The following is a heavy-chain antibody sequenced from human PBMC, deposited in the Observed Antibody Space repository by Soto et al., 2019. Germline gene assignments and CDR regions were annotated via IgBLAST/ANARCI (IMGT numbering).Heavy chain of an antibody. CDR3: ARGKAAPPRDIVLMVYAQTDALDY. D-gene: IGHD2-8*01. CDR1: GGSFSGYY. V-gene: IGHV4-34*01. CDR2: INHSGST. Sequence: TSETLSLTCAVYGGSFSGYYWGWIRQPPGKGVEWIGEINHSGSTNYNPSLKSRVTISVDTSKNQFSLKLSSVTTADTAVYYCARGKAAPPRDIVLMVYAQTDALDYWGQGTLVTVSS. J-gene: IGHJ4*02.